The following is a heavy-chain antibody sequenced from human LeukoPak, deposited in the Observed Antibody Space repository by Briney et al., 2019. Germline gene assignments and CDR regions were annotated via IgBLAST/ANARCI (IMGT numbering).Heavy chain of an antibody. CDR2: INHSGST. D-gene: IGHD2-2*01. CDR3: ARGRGYQLLY. J-gene: IGHJ4*02. Sequence: SETLSLTCAVYGGSFSGYYWSWIRQPPGKGLEWIGEINHSGSTNYNPSLKTRLTISVDTYKNQFSLKLRSVTAADTAVYYCARGRGYQLLYWGQGTLVTVSS. V-gene: IGHV4-34*01. CDR1: GGSFSGYY.